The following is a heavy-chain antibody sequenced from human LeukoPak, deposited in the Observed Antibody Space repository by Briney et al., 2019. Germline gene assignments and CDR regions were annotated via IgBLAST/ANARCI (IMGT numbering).Heavy chain of an antibody. CDR1: GFTFSTYS. V-gene: IGHV3-48*04. CDR3: ARRSEFGVLYYMDV. J-gene: IGHJ6*03. Sequence: GGSLRHSYAASGFTFSTYSMNWVRQAPGKGLEWVSYISGSSGTLYYAHSVKGRFTISKDNPKTSLYLQMNSLRAEDTAIYYCARRSEFGVLYYMDVWGKGTTVTVSS. D-gene: IGHD3-16*01. CDR2: ISGSSGTL.